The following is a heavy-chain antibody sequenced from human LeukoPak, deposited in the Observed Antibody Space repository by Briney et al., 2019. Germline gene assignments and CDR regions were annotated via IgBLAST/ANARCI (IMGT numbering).Heavy chain of an antibody. D-gene: IGHD3-10*01. V-gene: IGHV3-48*04. CDR2: ISSSSSTI. J-gene: IGHJ6*02. CDR3: AREANYYGSGSYYKGYYGMDV. Sequence: GGSLRLSCAASGFTFSSYSMNWVRQAPGKGLEWVSYISSSSSTIYYADSVKGRFTISRDNAKNSLYLQMNSLRAEGTAVYYCAREANYYGSGSYYKGYYGMDVWGQGTTVTVSS. CDR1: GFTFSSYS.